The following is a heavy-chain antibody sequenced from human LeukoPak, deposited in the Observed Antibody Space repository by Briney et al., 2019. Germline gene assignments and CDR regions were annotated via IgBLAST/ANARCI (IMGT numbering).Heavy chain of an antibody. V-gene: IGHV3-30*03. CDR2: ISHDGSNK. CDR3: GEGSSGWYAY. CDR1: GFTFSSYG. J-gene: IGHJ4*02. Sequence: PGGSLRLSCVASGFTFSSYGMHWVRQAPGKGLEWVAVISHDGSNKYYADSVKGRFTISRDNSKNTVYLQMNSLRAEDTAVYYCGEGSSGWYAYRGQGILVTVSS. D-gene: IGHD6-19*01.